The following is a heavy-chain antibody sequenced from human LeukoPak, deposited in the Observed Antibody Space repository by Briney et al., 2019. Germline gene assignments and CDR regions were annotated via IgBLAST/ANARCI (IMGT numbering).Heavy chain of an antibody. CDR3: ARDTYYDFWSGYYGAFDI. J-gene: IGHJ3*02. D-gene: IGHD3-3*01. CDR2: IHHTGRT. Sequence: PSETLSLTCTVSGAPITSYYWSWIRQPPGKTLEWIGYIHHTGRTNTQPSLRSRVTMSVDTSKRQVSLKLTSVTAADTAVYYCARDTYYDFWSGYYGAFDIWGQGTMVTVSS. V-gene: IGHV4-4*08. CDR1: GAPITSYY.